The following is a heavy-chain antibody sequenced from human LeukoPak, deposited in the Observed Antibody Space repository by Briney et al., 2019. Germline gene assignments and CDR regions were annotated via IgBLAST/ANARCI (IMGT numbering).Heavy chain of an antibody. V-gene: IGHV4-30-4*01. CDR1: GGSISSGDYY. Sequence: SEILSLTCTVSGGSISSGDYYWSWIRQPPGKGLEWIGYIYYSGSTYYNPSLKSRVTISVDTSKNQFSLKLSSVTAADTAVYYCARVSHLLDLDYWGQGTLVTVSS. D-gene: IGHD2-15*01. CDR3: ARVSHLLDLDY. CDR2: IYYSGST. J-gene: IGHJ4*02.